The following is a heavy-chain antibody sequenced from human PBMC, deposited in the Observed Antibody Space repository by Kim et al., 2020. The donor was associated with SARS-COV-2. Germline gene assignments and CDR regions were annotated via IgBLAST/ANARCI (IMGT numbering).Heavy chain of an antibody. V-gene: IGHV3-23*01. CDR3: AKALLPAPAGAFDI. D-gene: IGHD2-21*02. J-gene: IGHJ3*02. Sequence: DSVKGRFTSSRDNAKNTRYRQMNSLRAEDTAVYYCAKALLPAPAGAFDIWGQGTMVTVSS.